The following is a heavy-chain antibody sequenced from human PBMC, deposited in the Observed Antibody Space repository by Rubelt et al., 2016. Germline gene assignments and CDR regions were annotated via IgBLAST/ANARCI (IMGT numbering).Heavy chain of an antibody. CDR2: VNNDGRDT. D-gene: IGHD2-21*01. Sequence: EVQLVESGGGLVQPGGSLRLSCAASGFAFSSHWMHWVRQAPGKGLVWVSRVNNDGRDTAYADSVKGRFTISVDKGKNMLYLQKNSLRAEDTAVDYCARGLFGPDYWGQGTLVTVSS. CDR1: GFAFSSHW. CDR3: ARGLFGPDY. V-gene: IGHV3-74*01. J-gene: IGHJ4*02.